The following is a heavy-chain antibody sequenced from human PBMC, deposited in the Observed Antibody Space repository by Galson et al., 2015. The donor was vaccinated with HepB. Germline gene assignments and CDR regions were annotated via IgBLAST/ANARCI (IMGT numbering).Heavy chain of an antibody. CDR2: IIPIVDKP. Sequence: SVKVSCKASGGTFSHTAISWVRQAPGQGLEWLGGIIPIVDKPYIAQKFRGRLTITADASTHTVYMELDSLRSEDTAVYFRARDRSTSEPYDAFDVWGQGTMLTVSS. V-gene: IGHV1-69*13. D-gene: IGHD1-14*01. CDR3: ARDRSTSEPYDAFDV. J-gene: IGHJ3*01. CDR1: GGTFSHTA.